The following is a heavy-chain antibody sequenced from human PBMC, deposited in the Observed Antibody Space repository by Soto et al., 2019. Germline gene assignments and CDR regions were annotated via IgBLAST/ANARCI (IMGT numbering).Heavy chain of an antibody. Sequence: QVQLVQSGAEVKKPGASVKVACKASGYTFTGYYMHWVRQAPGQGLEWMGWINPNSGGTNYAQKFQGWVTMTRDTSVSTAYMELSRLRSDDTAVYYCARGGMFGGLRYGSSTSCRNWFDPWGQRTLVTVSS. V-gene: IGHV1-2*04. CDR2: INPNSGGT. CDR3: ARGGMFGGLRYGSSTSCRNWFDP. D-gene: IGHD2-2*01. CDR1: GYTFTGYY. J-gene: IGHJ5*02.